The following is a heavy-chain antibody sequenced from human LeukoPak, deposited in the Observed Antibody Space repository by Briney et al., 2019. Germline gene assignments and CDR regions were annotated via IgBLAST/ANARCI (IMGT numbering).Heavy chain of an antibody. V-gene: IGHV4-34*01. D-gene: IGHD6-13*01. CDR2: INHSGST. J-gene: IGHJ4*02. CDR3: AREVGSSSGFFDY. CDR1: GGSFSGYY. Sequence: SETLSLTCAVYGGSFSGYYWSWIRQPPGKGLEWIGEINHSGSTNYNPSLKSRVTISVDTSKNQLSLRLNSVTAADTAVYYCAREVGSSSGFFDYWGQGTLVTVSS.